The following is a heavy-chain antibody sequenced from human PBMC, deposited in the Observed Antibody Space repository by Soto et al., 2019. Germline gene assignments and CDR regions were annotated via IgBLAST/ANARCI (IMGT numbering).Heavy chain of an antibody. CDR2: IYYTGGT. V-gene: IGHV4-39*02. D-gene: IGHD2-15*01. CDR3: AREGPPIRTHNPPEYFQH. Sequence: SETLSLTCTVSGDSISTRSNYWAWIRQPPGKGLEWIGSIYYTGGTYYNPSLKSRVTLFLDTSKNQFSLNLNSVTAADTAVYYCAREGPPIRTHNPPEYFQHWGQGTPVTVSS. CDR1: GDSISTRSNY. J-gene: IGHJ1*01.